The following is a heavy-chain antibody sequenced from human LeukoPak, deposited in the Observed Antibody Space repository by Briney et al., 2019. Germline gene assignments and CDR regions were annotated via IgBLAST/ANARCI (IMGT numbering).Heavy chain of an antibody. CDR1: GGSLSSSSYY. Sequence: PSETLSLTCTVSGGSLSSSSYYWGWIRQPPGKGLEWIGSIYYSGSTYYNPSLKSRVTISVDTSKNQFSLKLSSVTAADTAVYYCAIRSGPLPRPFFDYWGQGTLVTVSS. CDR2: IYYSGST. CDR3: AIRSGPLPRPFFDY. V-gene: IGHV4-39*01. J-gene: IGHJ4*02. D-gene: IGHD3-3*01.